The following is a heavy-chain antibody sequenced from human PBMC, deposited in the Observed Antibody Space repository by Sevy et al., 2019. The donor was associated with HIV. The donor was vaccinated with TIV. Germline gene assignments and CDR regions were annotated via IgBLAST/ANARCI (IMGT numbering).Heavy chain of an antibody. CDR2: ITGSGGST. D-gene: IGHD2-2*02. CDR3: AKVGYCSRTSCYSIYYGMDV. Sequence: GGSLRLSCAASGFTFSRNAMSWVRQAPGMGLEWASGITGSGGSTYYADSVKGRFTISRDNSKNTLYLQMNSLRVEDTAVYYCAKVGYCSRTSCYSIYYGMDVWGQGTTVTVSS. V-gene: IGHV3-23*01. CDR1: GFTFSRNA. J-gene: IGHJ6*02.